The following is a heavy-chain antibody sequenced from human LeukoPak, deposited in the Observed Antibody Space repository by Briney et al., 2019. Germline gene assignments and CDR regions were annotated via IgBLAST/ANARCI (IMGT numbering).Heavy chain of an antibody. Sequence: SGPVLVKPTETLTLTCTVSGFSLSNARMGVSWIRQPPGKALEWLAHIFSNDEKSYSTSLKSGLTISKDTSKSQVVLTMTNMDPVDTATYYCARTYPGYCSSTSCTKYNWFDPWGQGTLVTVSS. J-gene: IGHJ5*02. D-gene: IGHD2-2*01. CDR1: GFSLSNARMG. CDR2: IFSNDEK. CDR3: ARTYPGYCSSTSCTKYNWFDP. V-gene: IGHV2-26*01.